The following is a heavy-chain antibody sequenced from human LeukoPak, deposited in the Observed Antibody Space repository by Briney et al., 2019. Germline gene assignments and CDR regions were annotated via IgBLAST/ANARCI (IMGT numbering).Heavy chain of an antibody. V-gene: IGHV1-2*06. Sequence: ASVKVSCKASGYTFTGYYIHWVRQAPGQGLEWMGRINCNGGGTSYAQKFQGRVTMTRDTSISTAYMELDRLTSDDTAVYYCARGYYDSSGYQDYWGQGTLVTVSS. CDR3: ARGYYDSSGYQDY. CDR2: INCNGGGT. CDR1: GYTFTGYY. D-gene: IGHD3-22*01. J-gene: IGHJ4*02.